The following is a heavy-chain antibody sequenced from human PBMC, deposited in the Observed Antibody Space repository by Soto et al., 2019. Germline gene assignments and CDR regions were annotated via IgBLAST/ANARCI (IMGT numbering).Heavy chain of an antibody. CDR2: ISGYNGNI. D-gene: IGHD3-3*01. V-gene: IGHV1-18*04. CDR3: ARITILGLPWDS. CDR1: GYTFSSYG. J-gene: IGHJ4*02. Sequence: QVQLVQSGAEVKKPGASVKVSCKASGYTFSSYGISWVRQAPEQGLEWMGRISGYNGNINYAQKFQGRVIMTTDTSTSTAYLELRGLRSDDTAVYYCARITILGLPWDSWGQGTLVTVSS.